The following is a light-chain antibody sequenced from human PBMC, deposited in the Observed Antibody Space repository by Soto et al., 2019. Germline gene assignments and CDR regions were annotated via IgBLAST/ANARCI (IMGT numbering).Light chain of an antibody. J-gene: IGKJ1*01. CDR2: DAS. CDR1: QSVSSY. V-gene: IGKV3-11*01. CDR3: HQRSNWPGT. Sequence: EIVLTQSPATLSLSPGESATLSCRASQSVSSYLAWYQQKFGQAPRLLIYDASNRATGIPARFSGSGSGTDFTLTISSLEPEDFAVYYCHQRSNWPGTFVQGTKVAIK.